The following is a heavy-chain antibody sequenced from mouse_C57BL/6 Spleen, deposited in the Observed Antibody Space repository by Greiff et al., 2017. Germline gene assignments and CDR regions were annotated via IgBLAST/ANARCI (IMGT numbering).Heavy chain of an antibody. J-gene: IGHJ1*03. CDR1: GYTFTSYW. D-gene: IGHD2-12*01. CDR2: IYPSSGYT. CDR3: ARYDPSYWYFDV. Sequence: VQLQESGAELAKPGASVKLSCKASGYTFTSYWMHWAKQRPGQGLEWIGYIYPSSGYTKYNQKFKDKATLTADKSSSTAYMQLSSLTSEDSAVXYSARYDPSYWYFDVWGTGTTVTVSS. V-gene: IGHV1-7*01.